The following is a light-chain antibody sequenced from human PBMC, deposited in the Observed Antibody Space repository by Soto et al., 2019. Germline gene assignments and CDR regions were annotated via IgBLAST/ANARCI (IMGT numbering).Light chain of an antibody. CDR1: SSDVGGYIY. J-gene: IGLJ1*01. CDR2: DVR. Sequence: QSVLTQPASVSGSPGQSITISCTGTSSDVGGYIYVSWYQQHPGKAPKFMIYDVRNRPSGVSNRFSGSKSGNTASLTISGLQPEDEADYYCSTWDSSLSAYIFGTGTKGTL. V-gene: IGLV2-14*01. CDR3: STWDSSLSAYI.